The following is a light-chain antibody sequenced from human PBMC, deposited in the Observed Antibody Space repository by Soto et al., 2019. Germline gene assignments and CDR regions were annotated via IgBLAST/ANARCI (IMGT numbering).Light chain of an antibody. CDR1: SSDVGGYNY. Sequence: SVLTQPASVYGSPGQSITISCTGTSSDVGGYNYVSWYQQHPGKAPKFMIYDVSNRPSGVSNRFSGSKSGNTASLTISGLQAEDEADYYCSSYTTSNTRQIVFGTGTQLTVL. CDR3: SSYTTSNTRQIV. V-gene: IGLV2-14*01. J-gene: IGLJ1*01. CDR2: DVS.